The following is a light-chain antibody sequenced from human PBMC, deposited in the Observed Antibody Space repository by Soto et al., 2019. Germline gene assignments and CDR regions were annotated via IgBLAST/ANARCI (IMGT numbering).Light chain of an antibody. V-gene: IGLV2-23*03. CDR2: EGT. CDR1: SSDVENYNL. CDR3: CSYASGDTFE. J-gene: IGLJ2*01. Sequence: QSALTQPASVSGSPGQSITISCTGTSSDVENYNLVSWYQHHPGKAPKLMIYEGTKRPSGVCNRFSGSKSGNTASLTIAGLQTEDEADYYCCSYASGDTFEFGGGTKLTVL.